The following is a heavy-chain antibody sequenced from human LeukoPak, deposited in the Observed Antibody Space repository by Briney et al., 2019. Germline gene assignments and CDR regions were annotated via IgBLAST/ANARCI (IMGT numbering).Heavy chain of an antibody. J-gene: IGHJ5*02. CDR2: IYYSGNT. CDR1: GGSIGSSSYY. D-gene: IGHD2-15*01. Sequence: SETLSLTCTVSGGSIGSSSYYWGWIRQPPGEGLEWIGSIYYSGNTYYNPSLKSRVTISVDTSKNQFSLKLSSVTAADTAVYYCAKGRSGYCSGGSCRTRFDPWGQGTLVTVSS. V-gene: IGHV4-39*01. CDR3: AKGRSGYCSGGSCRTRFDP.